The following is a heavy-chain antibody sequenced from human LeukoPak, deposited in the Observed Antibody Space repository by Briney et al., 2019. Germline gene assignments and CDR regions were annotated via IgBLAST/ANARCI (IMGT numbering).Heavy chain of an antibody. J-gene: IGHJ4*02. V-gene: IGHV3-23*01. CDR2: ISGSGGST. D-gene: IGHD2-21*02. CDR3: AKDQGDCGGDCYPSGPEDY. Sequence: PGGSLRLSCAASGFTFSSYAMSWVRQAPGKGLERVSAISGSGGSTYYADSVKGRFTISRDNSKNTLYLQMNSLRAEDTAVYYCAKDQGDCGGDCYPSGPEDYWGQGTLVTVSS. CDR1: GFTFSSYA.